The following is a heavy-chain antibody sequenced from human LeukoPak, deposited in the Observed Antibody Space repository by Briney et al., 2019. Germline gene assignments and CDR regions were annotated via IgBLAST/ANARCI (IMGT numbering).Heavy chain of an antibody. D-gene: IGHD2-21*01. CDR1: GFTFSNYE. Sequence: GGSLRLSCGASGFTFSNYEMNWVRQAPGMGLEWVSYISDSGSAIYYADSVRGRFTISRDNAKNSLYLQMNSLRAEDTAVYYCARVSYFGSAGFDYWGQGTLVTVSS. J-gene: IGHJ4*02. CDR3: ARVSYFGSAGFDY. CDR2: ISDSGSAI. V-gene: IGHV3-48*03.